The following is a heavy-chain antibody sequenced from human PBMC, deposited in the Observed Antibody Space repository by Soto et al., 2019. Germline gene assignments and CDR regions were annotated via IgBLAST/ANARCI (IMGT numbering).Heavy chain of an antibody. J-gene: IGHJ4*02. D-gene: IGHD3-3*01. CDR3: AKASGTIFGVVGDYFDY. V-gene: IGHV3-9*01. CDR2: ISWNSGSI. CDR1: GFTFDDYA. Sequence: EVQLVESGGGLVQPGRSLRLSCAASGFTFDDYAMHWVRQAPGKGLEWVSGISWNSGSIGYADSVKGRFTISRDNAKNSLYLQMNSLRAEDTALYYCAKASGTIFGVVGDYFDYWGQGTLVTVAS.